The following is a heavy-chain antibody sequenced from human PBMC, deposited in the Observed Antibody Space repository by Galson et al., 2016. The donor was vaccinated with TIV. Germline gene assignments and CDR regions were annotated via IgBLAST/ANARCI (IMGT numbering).Heavy chain of an antibody. D-gene: IGHD3-22*01. CDR2: IHSGGIT. Sequence: LSLTCDVSGGSINSAGYYWSWLRQQSGEGLEWIAYIHSGGITYYNPSLRSRVTLSVETSKSQFSLNLSSVTAADTAVYFCARLFFFDTRNVLVGAFDVWGHGTMVSVSS. J-gene: IGHJ3*01. CDR1: GGSINSAGYY. V-gene: IGHV4-31*11. CDR3: ARLFFFDTRNVLVGAFDV.